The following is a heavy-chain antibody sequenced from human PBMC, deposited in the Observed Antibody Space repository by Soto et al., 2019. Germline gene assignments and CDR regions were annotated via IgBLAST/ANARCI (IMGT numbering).Heavy chain of an antibody. CDR1: GGTFSSYA. CDR2: IIPIFGTA. CDR3: ASKEGYCSSTSCYTRLYYYYGMDV. Sequence: GASVKVSCKASGGTFSSYAISWVRQAPGQGLEWMGGIIPIFGTANYAQKFQGRVTITADESTSTAYMELSSLRPEDTAVYYCASKEGYCSSTSCYTRLYYYYGMDVWGQGTTVTVSS. V-gene: IGHV1-69*13. J-gene: IGHJ6*02. D-gene: IGHD2-2*02.